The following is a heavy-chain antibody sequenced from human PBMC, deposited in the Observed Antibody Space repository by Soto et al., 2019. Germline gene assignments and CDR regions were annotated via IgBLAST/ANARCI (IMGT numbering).Heavy chain of an antibody. Sequence: SETLSLTCTVSGGSISSYYWCWIRQPPGKGLEWIGYIYYSGSTNYNPSLKSRVTISVDTSKNQFSLKLSSVTAADTAVYYCARSYGDYDPRNWFDPWGQGTLVTVSS. CDR1: GGSISSYY. CDR2: IYYSGST. J-gene: IGHJ5*02. CDR3: ARSYGDYDPRNWFDP. D-gene: IGHD4-17*01. V-gene: IGHV4-59*01.